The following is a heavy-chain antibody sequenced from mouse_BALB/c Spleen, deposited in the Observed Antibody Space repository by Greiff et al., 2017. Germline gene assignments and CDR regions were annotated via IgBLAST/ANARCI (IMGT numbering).Heavy chain of an antibody. CDR1: GFTFSSYY. CDR3: ARHEGSDAMDY. CDR2: INSNGGST. J-gene: IGHJ4*01. Sequence: EVQGVESGGGLVKLGGSLKLSCAASGFTFSSYYMSWVRQTPEKRLELVAAINSNGGSTYYPDTVKGRFTISRDNAKNTLYLQMSSLKSEDTALYYCARHEGSDAMDYWGQGTSVTVSS. V-gene: IGHV5-6-2*01.